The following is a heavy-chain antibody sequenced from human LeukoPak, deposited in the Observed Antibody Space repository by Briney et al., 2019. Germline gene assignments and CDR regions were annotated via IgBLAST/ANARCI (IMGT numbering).Heavy chain of an antibody. CDR2: ISAHNGDT. Sequence: ASVKVSCKASGYTFTSYGISWVRQAPGQGLEWMGWISAHNGDTSYEEKLQGRVTMTTDTSTGTAYMELRSLRSDDTAVYYCARDKGTVATYYYYMDVWGKGTTVTVSS. CDR3: ARDKGTVATYYYYMDV. J-gene: IGHJ6*03. CDR1: GYTFTSYG. V-gene: IGHV1-18*01. D-gene: IGHD6-19*01.